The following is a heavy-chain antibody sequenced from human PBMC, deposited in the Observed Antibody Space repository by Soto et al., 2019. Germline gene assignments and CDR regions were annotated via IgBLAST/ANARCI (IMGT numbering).Heavy chain of an antibody. CDR1: GGTFSSYA. CDR2: IIPIFGTA. D-gene: IGHD2-2*01. Sequence: QVQLVQSGAEVKKPGSSVKVSCKASGGTFSSYAISWVRQAPGQGLEWMGGIIPIFGTANYAQKFQGRVTIAPDEATSTAYLGLSSLGSENTAVYYCARMLRPVAHNCSSTSCYHYYYYGMDVWGQGTTVTVSS. CDR3: ARMLRPVAHNCSSTSCYHYYYYGMDV. J-gene: IGHJ6*02. V-gene: IGHV1-69*01.